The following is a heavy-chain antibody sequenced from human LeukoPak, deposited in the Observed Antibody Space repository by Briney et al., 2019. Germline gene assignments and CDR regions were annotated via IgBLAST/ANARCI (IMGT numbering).Heavy chain of an antibody. V-gene: IGHV3-21*01. CDR1: GFTFSSYA. Sequence: RSGGSLRLSCAASGFTFSSYAMSWVRQAPGKGLEWVSSISSSSSYIYYADSVKGRFTISRDNAKNSLYLQMNSLRAEDTAVYYCARVVGASNVPDAFDIWGQGTMVTVSS. J-gene: IGHJ3*02. D-gene: IGHD1-26*01. CDR2: ISSSSSYI. CDR3: ARVVGASNVPDAFDI.